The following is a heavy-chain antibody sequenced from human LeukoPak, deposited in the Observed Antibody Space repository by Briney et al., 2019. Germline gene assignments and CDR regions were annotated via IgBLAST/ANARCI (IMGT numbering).Heavy chain of an antibody. V-gene: IGHV3-7*01. D-gene: IGHD1-1*01. CDR2: VNEDGSAK. Sequence: GGSLRLSCAASGFTFGSCWMNWVRQAPGKGLESVAIVNEDGSAKYYLDSVKGRFTISRDNARNSLYLEMNSLRAEDTAVYYCARDYWRSIDHWGQGTLVTVSS. J-gene: IGHJ4*02. CDR1: GFTFGSCW. CDR3: ARDYWRSIDH.